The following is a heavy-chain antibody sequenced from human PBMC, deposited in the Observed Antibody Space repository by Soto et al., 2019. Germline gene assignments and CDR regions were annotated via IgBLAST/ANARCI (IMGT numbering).Heavy chain of an antibody. V-gene: IGHV4-34*01. CDR1: GGSFSGYY. J-gene: IGHJ4*02. D-gene: IGHD3-22*01. CDR3: ARTSGYYLYDY. CDR2: INHSGST. Sequence: SETLSLTCAVYGGSFSGYYWSWIRQPPGKGLEWIGEINHSGSTNYNPSLKSRVTISVDTSKNQFSLKLSSVTAADTAVYYCARTSGYYLYDYWGQGTLVTVS.